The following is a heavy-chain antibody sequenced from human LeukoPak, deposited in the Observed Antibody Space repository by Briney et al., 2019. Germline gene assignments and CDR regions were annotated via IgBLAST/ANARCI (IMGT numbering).Heavy chain of an antibody. Sequence: GGSLSLSCAASGFTFSDYYMSWIRQAPGKGLEWVSYISSSGSTIYYADSVKGRFTISRDNAKNSLYLQMNSLRAEDTAVYYCAKDYYDSSGCDYWGQGTLVTVSS. D-gene: IGHD3-22*01. J-gene: IGHJ4*02. V-gene: IGHV3-11*04. CDR3: AKDYYDSSGCDY. CDR2: ISSSGSTI. CDR1: GFTFSDYY.